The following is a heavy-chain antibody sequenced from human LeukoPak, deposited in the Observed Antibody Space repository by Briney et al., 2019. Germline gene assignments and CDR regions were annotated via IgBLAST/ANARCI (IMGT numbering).Heavy chain of an antibody. CDR2: MNPNSGNT. Sequence: GASVKVSCKASGYPFTSYDINWVRQATGQGLEWMGWMNPNSGNTGYAQKFQGRVTITRNTSISTAYMELSSLRSEDTAVYYCARGKGRFLEPDAFDIWGQGTMVTVSS. CDR3: ARGKGRFLEPDAFDI. D-gene: IGHD3-3*01. V-gene: IGHV1-8*03. CDR1: GYPFTSYD. J-gene: IGHJ3*02.